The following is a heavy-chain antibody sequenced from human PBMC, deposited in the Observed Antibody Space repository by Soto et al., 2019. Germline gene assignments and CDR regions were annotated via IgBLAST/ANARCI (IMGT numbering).Heavy chain of an antibody. CDR2: IYYSGST. D-gene: IGHD3-10*02. CDR3: ARRVRGVMSDNWFDP. J-gene: IGHJ5*02. CDR1: GGSISSSSYY. Sequence: QLQLQESGPGLVKPSETLCLTCTVSGGSISSSSYYWGWIRQPPGKGLEWIGSIYYSGSTYYNPSLKSRVTISVDTSKNQLSLKLSSVTAADTAVYYCARRVRGVMSDNWFDPWGQGTLVTVSS. V-gene: IGHV4-39*01.